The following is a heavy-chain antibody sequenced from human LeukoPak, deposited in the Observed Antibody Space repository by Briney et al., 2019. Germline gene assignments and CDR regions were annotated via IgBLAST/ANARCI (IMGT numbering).Heavy chain of an antibody. Sequence: SETLSLTCTVSSGSISSYYWSWIRQPPGKGLEWIGYIYYSGSTNYNPSLKSRVTISVDTSKNQFSLKLSSVTAADTAVYYCARGAMAAAGLNWFDPWGQGTLVTVSS. CDR1: SGSISSYY. V-gene: IGHV4-59*08. CDR2: IYYSGST. J-gene: IGHJ5*02. CDR3: ARGAMAAAGLNWFDP. D-gene: IGHD6-13*01.